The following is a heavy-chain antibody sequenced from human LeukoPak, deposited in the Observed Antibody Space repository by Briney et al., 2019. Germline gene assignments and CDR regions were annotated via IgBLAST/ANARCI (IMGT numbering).Heavy chain of an antibody. CDR2: IKQDGSEK. J-gene: IGHJ6*04. CDR3: AREGIAGPKDV. Sequence: GGSLRLSCAASGFTFSKYLMSWVRQAPGKGLEWVANIKQDGSEKYYVDSVKGRFTISRDNTKNSLYLQMNSLIVEDTALYYCAREGIAGPKDVWGKGTTVTVSS. CDR1: GFTFSKYL. D-gene: IGHD6-13*01. V-gene: IGHV3-7*01.